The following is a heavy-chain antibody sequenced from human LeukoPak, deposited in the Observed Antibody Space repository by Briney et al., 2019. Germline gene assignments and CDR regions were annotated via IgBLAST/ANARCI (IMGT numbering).Heavy chain of an antibody. V-gene: IGHV3-53*05. CDR2: IYDDGGT. CDR3: ARDRAGRRSSWVEFDL. J-gene: IGHJ5*02. Sequence: GGSLRLSCIVSGFTVTSTHMDWVRRAPGKGPEWVALIYDDGGTVYADSVKGRFTISRDNSKNMVYLQMNSLRPEDSAVYYCARDRAGRRSSWVEFDLWGQGTLVTVSS. CDR1: GFTVTSTH. D-gene: IGHD3-10*01.